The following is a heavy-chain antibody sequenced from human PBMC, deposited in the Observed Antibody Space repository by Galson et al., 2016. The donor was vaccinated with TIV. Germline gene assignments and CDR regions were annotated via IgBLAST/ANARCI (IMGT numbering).Heavy chain of an antibody. D-gene: IGHD3-22*01. Sequence: QSGAEVTKPGESLKIPCKVSGYSFISYWIGWVRQMPGEGLEWMGVIFPDDSETTYSPSFEGQVTTSADTSISTAYLQWSSLKASDTAMFYCARLVNTGYHFHFMDVWGQGTTVTVSS. V-gene: IGHV5-51*01. CDR1: GYSFISYW. CDR3: ARLVNTGYHFHFMDV. J-gene: IGHJ6*02. CDR2: IFPDDSET.